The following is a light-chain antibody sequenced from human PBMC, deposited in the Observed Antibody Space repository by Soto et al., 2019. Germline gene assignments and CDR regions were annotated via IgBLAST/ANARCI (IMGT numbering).Light chain of an antibody. CDR1: QSVSSN. Sequence: EIVMTQSPATLSVSPGERATLSCRASQSVSSNLAWYQHKPGQAPRLLIYGASTRATGIPARFSGSGSGTEFTLTISSLQSEDFAIYYCQQYSNWLPLTFGQGTRLGIK. CDR2: GAS. J-gene: IGKJ5*01. CDR3: QQYSNWLPLT. V-gene: IGKV3-15*01.